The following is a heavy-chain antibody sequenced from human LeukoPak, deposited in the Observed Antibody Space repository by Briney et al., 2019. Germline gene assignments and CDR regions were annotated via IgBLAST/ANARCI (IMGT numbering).Heavy chain of an antibody. D-gene: IGHD6-13*01. V-gene: IGHV3-21*01. CDR1: GFTFSTYN. CDR2: ISNTGSYI. CDR3: ARHGYDGFDM. J-gene: IGHJ3*02. Sequence: GGSLRLSCAASGFTFSTYNMNWVRQAPGKGLEWVSCISNTGSYIYYSDSVKGRFTISRDNAKNSLYMQMNNLRAEDTAVYYCARHGYDGFDMWGQGTMVTVSS.